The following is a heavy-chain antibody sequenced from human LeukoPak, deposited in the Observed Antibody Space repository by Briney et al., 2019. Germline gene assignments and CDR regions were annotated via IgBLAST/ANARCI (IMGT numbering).Heavy chain of an antibody. D-gene: IGHD4-17*01. J-gene: IGHJ4*02. CDR1: GFTFSSYW. CDR2: INSDGSST. V-gene: IGHV3-74*01. CDR3: AKDLHYGFDY. Sequence: GGSLRLSCAASGFTFSSYWMHWVRQAPGKRLVWVSRINSDGSSTSYADSVKGRFTISRDNAKNTLYLQMNSLRAEDTAVYYCAKDLHYGFDYWGQGTLVTVSS.